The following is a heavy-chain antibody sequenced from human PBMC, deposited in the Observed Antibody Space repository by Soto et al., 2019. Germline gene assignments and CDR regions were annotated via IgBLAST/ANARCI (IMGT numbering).Heavy chain of an antibody. CDR2: IIPIFGTA. J-gene: IGHJ3*02. CDR1: GGTFSSYA. Sequence: QVQLEQSGAEVKKPGSSVKVSCKASGGTFSSYAISWVRQAPGQGLEWMGGIIPIFGTANYAQKFQGRVTITADESTSTAYMELSSLRSEDTAVYYCARAEGITMIVVVNDAFDIWGQGTMVTVSS. CDR3: ARAEGITMIVVVNDAFDI. V-gene: IGHV1-69*01. D-gene: IGHD3-22*01.